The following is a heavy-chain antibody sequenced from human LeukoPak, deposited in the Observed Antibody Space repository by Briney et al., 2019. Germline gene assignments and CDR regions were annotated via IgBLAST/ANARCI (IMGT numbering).Heavy chain of an antibody. J-gene: IGHJ3*02. Sequence: GGSLRLSCAASGFTFRFYAMNWVRQAPGKGLEWVSAITGGGDSTYYADSVKGRFSISRDNSKNTLYHQMNSLRAEDTAVYYCATLLWFGDLGGGPFDIWGQGTMVTVSS. CDR3: ATLLWFGDLGGGPFDI. CDR2: ITGGGDST. V-gene: IGHV3-23*01. D-gene: IGHD3-10*01. CDR1: GFTFRFYA.